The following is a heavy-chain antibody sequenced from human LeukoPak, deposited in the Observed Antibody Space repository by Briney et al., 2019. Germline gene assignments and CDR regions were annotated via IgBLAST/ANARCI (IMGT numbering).Heavy chain of an antibody. CDR3: ARTHMVRGVIDSFDY. CDR2: IYPGDSDT. V-gene: IGHV5-51*01. J-gene: IGHJ4*02. Sequence: GASLKISFKGSGYRFTSYWIGWVRRRPGKGREWMGIIYPGDSDTRYSPSFQGQVTISADKSISTAYLQWSSLKASDTAMYYCARTHMVRGVIDSFDYWGQGTLVTVSS. CDR1: GYRFTSYW. D-gene: IGHD3-10*01.